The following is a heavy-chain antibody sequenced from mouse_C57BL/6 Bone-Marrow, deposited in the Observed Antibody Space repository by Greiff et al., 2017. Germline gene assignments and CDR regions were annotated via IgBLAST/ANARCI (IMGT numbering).Heavy chain of an antibody. J-gene: IGHJ2*01. Sequence: VQVVESGAELARPGASVKLSCKASGYTFTSYGISWVKQRTGQGLEWIGEIYPRSGNTYYNEKFKGKATLTADKSSSTAYMELRSLTSEDSAVYFCARSDGYDLYYFDYWGQGTTLTVSS. CDR2: IYPRSGNT. CDR3: ARSDGYDLYYFDY. V-gene: IGHV1-81*01. CDR1: GYTFTSYG. D-gene: IGHD2-2*01.